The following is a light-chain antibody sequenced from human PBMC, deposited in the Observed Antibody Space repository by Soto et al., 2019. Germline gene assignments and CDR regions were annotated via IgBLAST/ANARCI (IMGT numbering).Light chain of an antibody. Sequence: QSVLTQPASVSGSPGQSITISCTGTNSDDGDYNFVTWYQQHPGEAPKLMIHDVSSRVSGVLNRFSGSKSGTTASLTISGLQAEDEADYYCCSYASSTSYVFGTGTKVTVL. V-gene: IGLV2-14*03. CDR3: CSYASSTSYV. CDR1: NSDDGDYNF. J-gene: IGLJ1*01. CDR2: DVS.